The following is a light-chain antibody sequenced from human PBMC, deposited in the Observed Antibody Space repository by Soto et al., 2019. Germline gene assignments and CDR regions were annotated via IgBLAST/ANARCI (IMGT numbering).Light chain of an antibody. J-gene: IGKJ4*01. CDR3: QHSYGTPLT. CDR2: AAS. Sequence: DIQMTQSPSSLSASVGDRVTITCRASQSISNYLNWYQQKPGKAPKLLIYAASSLQSGVPSRFSGSGSGTDFTLTITSLQPEDSATYYCQHSYGTPLTFGGGTKVDIK. CDR1: QSISNY. V-gene: IGKV1-39*01.